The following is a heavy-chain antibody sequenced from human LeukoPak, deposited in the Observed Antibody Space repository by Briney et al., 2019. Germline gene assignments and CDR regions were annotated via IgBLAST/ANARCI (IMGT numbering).Heavy chain of an antibody. Sequence: SVKVSCKASGGTFSSYTISWVRQAPGQGLEWMGRIIPILGIANYAQKFQGRVTITADKSTSTAYMELSSLRSEDTAVYYCARGTLAVAGEFDYWGQGTLVTVSS. D-gene: IGHD6-19*01. CDR1: GGTFSSYT. V-gene: IGHV1-69*02. J-gene: IGHJ4*02. CDR2: IIPILGIA. CDR3: ARGTLAVAGEFDY.